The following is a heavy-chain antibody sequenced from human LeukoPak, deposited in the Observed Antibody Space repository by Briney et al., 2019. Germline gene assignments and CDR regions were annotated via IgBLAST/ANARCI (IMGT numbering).Heavy chain of an antibody. Sequence: GGALRLFCAASGFPLSSQCMNWVRQAPGEGLEWVSSLSSSSSYIYYADSVKGRFTISRDNAKNSLYLQMNSLRAEDTAVYYCARMYSYGYRRPDTSDYWGQGTLVTVSS. D-gene: IGHD5-18*01. CDR1: GFPLSSQC. V-gene: IGHV3-21*01. CDR2: LSSSSSYI. J-gene: IGHJ4*02. CDR3: ARMYSYGYRRPDTSDY.